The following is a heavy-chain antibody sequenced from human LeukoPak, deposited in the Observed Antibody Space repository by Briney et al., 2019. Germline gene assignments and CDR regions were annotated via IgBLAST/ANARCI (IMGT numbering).Heavy chain of an antibody. CDR2: IKQDGSEK. J-gene: IGHJ5*02. CDR1: GFTFSSYW. V-gene: IGHV3-7*01. D-gene: IGHD4-17*01. CDR3: ARTQHDYGDYRNWFDP. Sequence: EGSLRLSCAASGFTFSSYWMSWVRQAPGKGLEWVANIKQDGSEKYYVDSVKGRFTISRDNAKNSLYLQMNSLRAEDTAVYYCARTQHDYGDYRNWFDPWGQGTLVTVSS.